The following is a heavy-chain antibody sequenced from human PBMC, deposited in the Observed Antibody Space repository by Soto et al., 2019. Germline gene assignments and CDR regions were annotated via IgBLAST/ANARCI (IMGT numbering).Heavy chain of an antibody. CDR1: GDSISNYY. CDR2: IYYIGST. V-gene: IGHV4-59*08. Sequence: QVQLQESGPGLVKPSETLSLTCTVSGDSISNYYWSWIRQPPGKGLEWIGYIYYIGSTNYNPSFKSRVPISVDTSNNQFSLKLSSVTAAYTAVYYCARHLWVGSSWYLGAFDLWGQGTMVTVSS. J-gene: IGHJ3*01. D-gene: IGHD6-13*01. CDR3: ARHLWVGSSWYLGAFDL.